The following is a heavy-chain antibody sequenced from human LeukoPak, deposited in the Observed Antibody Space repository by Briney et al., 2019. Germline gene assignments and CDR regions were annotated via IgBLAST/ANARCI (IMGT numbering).Heavy chain of an antibody. J-gene: IGHJ6*02. V-gene: IGHV3-23*01. CDR1: GFTFSSYA. D-gene: IGHD4-17*01. CDR2: ISGSGDNT. Sequence: GGSLRHSCAASGFTFSSYAMSWVRQAPGKGLGWVSGISGSGDNTYYADSVKGRFTISRDNSKNTLYLQMNSLRAEDTAVYYCAKAPTVTTWVGMDVWGQGTTVTVSS. CDR3: AKAPTVTTWVGMDV.